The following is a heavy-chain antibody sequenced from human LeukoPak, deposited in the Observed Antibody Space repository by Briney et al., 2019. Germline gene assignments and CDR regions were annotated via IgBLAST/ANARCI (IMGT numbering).Heavy chain of an antibody. Sequence: AAVKVSCKASGYTFISYYMHWVRQAPGQGREWMGIINPSGGRTSDAQKSPGRVSMARDTSTSTVYMELSSLRSEDTAVYSRAREGRGGTIFGVVLNWFAPWGQGTLVTASS. D-gene: IGHD3-3*01. V-gene: IGHV1-46*03. J-gene: IGHJ5*02. CDR3: AREGRGGTIFGVVLNWFAP. CDR2: INPSGGRT. CDR1: GYTFISYY.